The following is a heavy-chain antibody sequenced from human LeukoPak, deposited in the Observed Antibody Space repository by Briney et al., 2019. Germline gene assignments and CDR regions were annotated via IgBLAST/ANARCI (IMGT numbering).Heavy chain of an antibody. Sequence: PSETLSPTCAVYGGSFSGYYWSWIRQPPGKGLEWIGEINHSGSTNYNPSLKSRVTISVDTSKNQFSLKLSSVTAADTAVYYCAREYGGCSSTSCYYDYWGQGTLVTVSS. J-gene: IGHJ4*02. CDR2: INHSGST. CDR1: GGSFSGYY. D-gene: IGHD2-2*01. CDR3: AREYGGCSSTSCYYDY. V-gene: IGHV4-34*01.